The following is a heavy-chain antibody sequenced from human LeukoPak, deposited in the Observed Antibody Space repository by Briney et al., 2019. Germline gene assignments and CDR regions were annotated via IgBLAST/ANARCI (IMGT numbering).Heavy chain of an antibody. J-gene: IGHJ4*02. Sequence: GGSLRLSCAASGFTFSSYAMHWVRQAPGKGLEYVSVFSSNGGSAYYANSVKGRFTISRDNSKNTLYLQMGSLRAEDMAVYYCARVGYGHGSYYFDFWGQGTLVTVSS. CDR1: GFTFSSYA. CDR3: ARVGYGHGSYYFDF. D-gene: IGHD4-17*01. CDR2: FSSNGGSA. V-gene: IGHV3-64*01.